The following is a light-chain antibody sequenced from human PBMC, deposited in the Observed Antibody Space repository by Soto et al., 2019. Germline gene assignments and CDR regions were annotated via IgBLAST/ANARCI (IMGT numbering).Light chain of an antibody. CDR1: QGITNY. CDR2: AAS. Sequence: DIQMTQSPSTLSSSVGDRVTLCCRASQGITNYLGWYQQKPGKVPKLLIYAASTLHSGVPARFSGSGSGTDFTLTISSLQPEDVATYYCQKYNSAPWTFGQGTKVEIK. CDR3: QKYNSAPWT. V-gene: IGKV1-27*01. J-gene: IGKJ1*01.